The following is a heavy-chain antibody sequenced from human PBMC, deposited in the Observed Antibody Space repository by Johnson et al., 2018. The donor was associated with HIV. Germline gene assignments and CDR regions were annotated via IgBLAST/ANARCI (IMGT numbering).Heavy chain of an antibody. V-gene: IGHV3-30-3*01. D-gene: IGHD6-6*01. CDR3: ARALSIAAEEDI. CDR2: ISYDGSNK. CDR1: GFTFSSYA. J-gene: IGHJ3*02. Sequence: VQLVESGGGVVQPGRSLRLSCAASGFTFSSYAMHWVRQAPGKGLEWVAVISYDGSNKYYADSVKGRFTISRDNSKNTLYLQMNSLRAEDTAGYYCARALSIAAEEDIWGQGTMVTVSS.